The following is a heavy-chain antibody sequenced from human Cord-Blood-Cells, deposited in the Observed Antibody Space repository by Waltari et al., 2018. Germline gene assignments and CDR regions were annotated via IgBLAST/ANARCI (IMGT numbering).Heavy chain of an antibody. V-gene: IGHV1-3*01. CDR3: ARVYASSSSWYDY. J-gene: IGHJ4*02. D-gene: IGHD6-13*01. CDR1: GYTFTSYA. CDR2: SNAGNGNK. Sequence: QVQLVQSGAEVKKPGSSVKVSCKAAGYTFTSYAMHWVRQAPGQRLEWMGWSNAGNGNKNYSQKFQGRVTITRDTSASTAYMELSSLRSEDTAVYYCARVYASSSSWYDYWGQGTLVTVSS.